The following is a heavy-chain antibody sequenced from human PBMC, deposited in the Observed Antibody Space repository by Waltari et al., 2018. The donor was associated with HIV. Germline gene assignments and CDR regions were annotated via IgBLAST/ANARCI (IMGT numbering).Heavy chain of an antibody. V-gene: IGHV4-38-2*01. D-gene: IGHD6-13*01. CDR2: VFHSGST. CDR3: ARQPAPDSTWFQIYFDY. CDR1: HFSISSVPY. J-gene: IGHJ4*02. Sequence: QVQLQESGPGLVKPSDTLSLTCAVSHFSISSVPYWGWIRQSPGKGLEWIGSVFHSGSTFYKPSFRSRVSISVDTSKNQFSLKLTSVTAADTAVYYCARQPAPDSTWFQIYFDYWGQGTVVTVSS.